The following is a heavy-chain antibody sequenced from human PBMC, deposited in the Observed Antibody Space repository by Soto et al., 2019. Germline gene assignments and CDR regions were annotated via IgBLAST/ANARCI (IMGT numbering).Heavy chain of an antibody. CDR2: IWYDGSNK. V-gene: IGHV3-33*01. CDR1: GFTFSSYG. Sequence: QVQLVESGGGVVQPGRSLRLSCAASGFTFSSYGMHWVHQAPGKGPEWVAVIWYDGSNKYYADSVKGRFTISRDNSKNTLYLQMNSLRAEDTAVYYCAREMESSGWYGWFDPWGQGTLVTVSS. D-gene: IGHD6-19*01. J-gene: IGHJ5*02. CDR3: AREMESSGWYGWFDP.